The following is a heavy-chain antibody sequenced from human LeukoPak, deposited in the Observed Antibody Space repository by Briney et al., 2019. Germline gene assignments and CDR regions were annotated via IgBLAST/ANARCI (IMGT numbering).Heavy chain of an antibody. Sequence: GGSLRLSCAASGFGFDDFAMHWVRQAPGKGLEWVSGITWNGGTIDYADSVKGRFTISRDNAKNSLYLQMNSLRAEDTALYYCATRYASGPIADYWGQGTLVTVSS. CDR1: GFGFDDFA. J-gene: IGHJ4*02. CDR3: ATRYASGPIADY. V-gene: IGHV3-9*01. CDR2: ITWNGGTI. D-gene: IGHD3-10*01.